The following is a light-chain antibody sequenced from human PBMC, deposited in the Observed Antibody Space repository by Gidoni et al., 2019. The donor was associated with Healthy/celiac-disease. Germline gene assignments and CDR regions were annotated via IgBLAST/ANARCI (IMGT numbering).Light chain of an antibody. CDR3: QQYDNLLT. CDR2: DAS. Sequence: DIQMTQSPSSLSASVGDRVTITCQASQDISNYLNWYPPQPGKAPKLLIYDASNLETGVPSRFSGSGSGTDFTFTNSSLQPEDIATYYCQQYDNLLTFXGXTKVEIK. CDR1: QDISNY. V-gene: IGKV1-33*01. J-gene: IGKJ4*01.